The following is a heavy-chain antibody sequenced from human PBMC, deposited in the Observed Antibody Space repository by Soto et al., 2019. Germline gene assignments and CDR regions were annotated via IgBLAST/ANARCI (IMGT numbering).Heavy chain of an antibody. CDR1: GGSFSISP. CDR3: GRGGDGVDV. D-gene: IGHD3-10*01. J-gene: IGHJ6*02. V-gene: IGHV1-69*01. CDR2: IIPIFGPG. Sequence: QVQLVQSETEVKKPGSSVKVSGTASGGSFSISPLSWVRQAPGQGLEWMGGIIPIFGPGHYAQKFKVRLTIIADESTRTVHMELSSLTSEDTAVYYCGRGGDGVDVWGQGTVVSVSS.